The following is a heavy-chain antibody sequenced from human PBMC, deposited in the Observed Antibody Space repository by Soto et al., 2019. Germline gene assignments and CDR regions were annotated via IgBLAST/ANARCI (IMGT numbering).Heavy chain of an antibody. CDR2: IYHSGST. V-gene: IGHV4-4*02. CDR1: GGSISSSNW. Sequence: QVQLQEPGPGLVTPSGTLSLTCAVSGGSISSSNWWSWVRQPPGKGLEWIGEIYHSGSTNYNPSLKSRVTISVDKSKNQFSLKLSSVTAADTAVYYCARGKGSYYYYYGMDVWCQGTTVTVSS. CDR3: ARGKGSYYYYYGMDV. J-gene: IGHJ6*02. D-gene: IGHD1-26*01.